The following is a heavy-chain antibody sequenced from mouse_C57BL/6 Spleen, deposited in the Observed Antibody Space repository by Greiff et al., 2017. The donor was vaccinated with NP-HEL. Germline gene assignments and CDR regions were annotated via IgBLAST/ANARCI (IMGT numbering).Heavy chain of an antibody. CDR2: LDPSDSYT. Sequence: VQLQQPGAELVMPGASVKLSCKASGYNFTSYWMHWVKQRPGQGLEWIGELDPSDSYTNYNQKFKGKSTLTVDKSSSTAYMQLSSLTSEDSAVYYCARWAVVAGDYWGQGTTLTVSS. CDR3: ARWAVVAGDY. J-gene: IGHJ2*01. CDR1: GYNFTSYW. V-gene: IGHV1-69*01. D-gene: IGHD1-1*01.